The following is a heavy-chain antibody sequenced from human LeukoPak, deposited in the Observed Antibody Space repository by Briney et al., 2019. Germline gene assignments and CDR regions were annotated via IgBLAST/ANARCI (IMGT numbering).Heavy chain of an antibody. V-gene: IGHV3-23*01. CDR3: AKDRGMDWFDP. Sequence: GGSLRLSCAASGFTFSTYWMSWVRQAPGKGLEWVSIISGSGDSTYYTDSVRGRFIISRDNSKNTLYLQMNSLRAEDTAVYYCAKDRGMDWFDPWGQGTLVTVSS. CDR2: ISGSGDST. J-gene: IGHJ5*02. D-gene: IGHD5-24*01. CDR1: GFTFSTYW.